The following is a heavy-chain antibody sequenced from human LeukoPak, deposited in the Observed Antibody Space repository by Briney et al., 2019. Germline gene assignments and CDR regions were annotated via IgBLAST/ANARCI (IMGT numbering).Heavy chain of an antibody. D-gene: IGHD6-13*01. CDR3: ARDLVDAAAAKATYTFDY. V-gene: IGHV1-46*01. Sequence: ASVKVSCKASGYTFTSYYMRWVRQAPGQGLEWMGIINPSGGSTSYAQKFQGRVTMTRDTSTSTVYMELSSLRSEDTAVYYCARDLVDAAAAKATYTFDYWGQGTLVTVSS. J-gene: IGHJ4*02. CDR1: GYTFTSYY. CDR2: INPSGGST.